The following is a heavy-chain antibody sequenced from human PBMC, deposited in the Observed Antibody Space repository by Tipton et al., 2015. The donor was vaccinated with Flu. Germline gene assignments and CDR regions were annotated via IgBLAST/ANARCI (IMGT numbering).Heavy chain of an antibody. D-gene: IGHD3-22*01. V-gene: IGHV4-39*07. CDR2: IYYSGST. Sequence: TLSLTCTVSGGSISSSSYYWGWIRQPPGKGLEWIGSIYYSGSTYYNPSLKSRVTISVDTSKNQFSLRLSSVTAADTAVYYCARDPDSSGSYYFDFCGQGTLVTDSS. CDR3: ARDPDSSGSYYFDF. J-gene: IGHJ4*02. CDR1: GGSISSSSYY.